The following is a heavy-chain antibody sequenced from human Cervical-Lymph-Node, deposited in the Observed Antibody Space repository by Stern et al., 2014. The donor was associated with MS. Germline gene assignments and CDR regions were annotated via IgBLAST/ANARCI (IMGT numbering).Heavy chain of an antibody. CDR2: ISGSGGRT. V-gene: IGHV3-23*04. D-gene: IGHD6-19*01. J-gene: IGHJ3*01. CDR1: EFTFQNYD. CDR3: ATMTVSGPTDAFDL. Sequence: EVQLVESGGGLVQPGGSLRLSCVASEFTFQNYDMSWVRQAPGKGLEWVSGISGSGGRTYYADSVKGQFTISRDNSKNTLYLQMNSLRVEDTAVYYCATMTVSGPTDAFDLWGQGTMVTVSS.